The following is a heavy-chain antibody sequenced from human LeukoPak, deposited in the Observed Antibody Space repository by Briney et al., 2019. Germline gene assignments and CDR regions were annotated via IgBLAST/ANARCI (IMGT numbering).Heavy chain of an antibody. J-gene: IGHJ4*02. CDR3: AKYPDVIVGAPFDY. CDR2: ISWDGGRT. V-gene: IGHV3-43D*03. Sequence: GGSLRLSCAASGFTFDDYAMHWGRQAPGKGLGWVSLISWDGGRTYYADSVKGRFTISRDNSKNSLYLQMNSLRAEDTALYYCAKYPDVIVGAPFDYWGQGTLVTVSS. CDR1: GFTFDDYA. D-gene: IGHD1-26*01.